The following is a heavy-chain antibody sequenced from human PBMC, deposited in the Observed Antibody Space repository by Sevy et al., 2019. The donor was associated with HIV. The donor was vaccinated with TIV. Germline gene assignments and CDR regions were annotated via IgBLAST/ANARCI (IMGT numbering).Heavy chain of an antibody. V-gene: IGHV3-21*04. CDR3: ASRLLNSSGWYFLNYYYYYGMDV. CDR2: ISSSSSYI. J-gene: IGHJ6*02. D-gene: IGHD6-19*01. Sequence: GGSLRLSCAASGFTFSSYSMNWVRQAPGKGLEWVSSISSSSSYIYYADSVKGRFTISRDNAKNSLYLQMNSLRAEDTAVYYCASRLLNSSGWYFLNYYYYYGMDVWGQGTTVTVSS. CDR1: GFTFSSYS.